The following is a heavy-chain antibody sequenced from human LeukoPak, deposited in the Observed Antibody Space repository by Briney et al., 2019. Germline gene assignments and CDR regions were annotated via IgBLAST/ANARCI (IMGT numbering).Heavy chain of an antibody. D-gene: IGHD2-2*02. Sequence: GGSLRLSCAASGFTFSNYGMHWVRQAPGKGLEWVAVIWYDGSKKYYADSVKGRFTISRENSMNTLYLQMNSLRAEDTAVYFCARPYCSTTSCYNFYYYGMDVWGQGTTVTVSS. CDR1: GFTFSNYG. V-gene: IGHV3-33*01. CDR3: ARPYCSTTSCYNFYYYGMDV. J-gene: IGHJ6*02. CDR2: IWYDGSKK.